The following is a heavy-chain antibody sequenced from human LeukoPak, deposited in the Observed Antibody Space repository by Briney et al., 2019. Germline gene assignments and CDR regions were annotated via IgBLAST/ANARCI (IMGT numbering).Heavy chain of an antibody. CDR3: ARVRGYCSGATCYDIIDY. CDR1: GGSISSGDYY. CDR2: ISYSGNS. Sequence: SETLSLTCTVSGGSISSGDYYWSWIRQPPGKGLERIGHISYSGNSYYNPSLKSRLTISIDTSKNQFFLRLNSVTAADTAVYYCARVRGYCSGATCYDIIDYWGQGTLVTVSS. D-gene: IGHD2-15*01. V-gene: IGHV4-30-4*01. J-gene: IGHJ4*02.